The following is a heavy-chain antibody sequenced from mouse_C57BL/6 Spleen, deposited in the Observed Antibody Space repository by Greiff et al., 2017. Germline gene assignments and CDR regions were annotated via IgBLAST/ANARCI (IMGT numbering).Heavy chain of an antibody. Sequence: QVQLQQPGTELVKPGASVKLSCKASGYTFTSYWMHWVKQRPGQGLEWIGNINPSNGGTNYNEKFKIKATLTVDKSSSTAYMQLCSLTSEDSAVYYCAMWITTLVATNYCAMDYWGQGTSVTVSS. V-gene: IGHV1-53*01. D-gene: IGHD1-1*01. CDR2: INPSNGGT. J-gene: IGHJ4*01. CDR1: GYTFTSYW. CDR3: AMWITTLVATNYCAMDY.